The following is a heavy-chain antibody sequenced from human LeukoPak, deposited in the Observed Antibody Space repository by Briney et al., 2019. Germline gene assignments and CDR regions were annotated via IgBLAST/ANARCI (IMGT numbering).Heavy chain of an antibody. CDR3: ARKYYSSGWYGY. Sequence: PSETLSLTCTVSGGSISSYYWSWIRQPPGKGLEWIGYIYYSGSTNYNPSLKSRVTISVGTSKNQFSLKLSSVTAADTAVYYCARKYYSSGWYGYWGQGTLVTVSS. J-gene: IGHJ4*02. V-gene: IGHV4-59*01. D-gene: IGHD6-19*01. CDR1: GGSISSYY. CDR2: IYYSGST.